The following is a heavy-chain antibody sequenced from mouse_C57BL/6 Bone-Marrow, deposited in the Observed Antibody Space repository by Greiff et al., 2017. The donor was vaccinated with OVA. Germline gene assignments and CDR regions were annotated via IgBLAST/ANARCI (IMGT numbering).Heavy chain of an antibody. Sequence: VQLQQPGAELVKPGASVQMSCKASGYTFTSHWITWVKQRPGHGLEWHGDIYPGSGSTNYNEKFKSKATLTVDTTSISAYMQLSSLTSEDSAVYYCARRYYGSSWYFDFWGRGNTVTVSS. CDR3: ARRYYGSSWYFDF. D-gene: IGHD1-1*01. CDR1: GYTFTSHW. J-gene: IGHJ1*03. V-gene: IGHV1-55*01. CDR2: IYPGSGST.